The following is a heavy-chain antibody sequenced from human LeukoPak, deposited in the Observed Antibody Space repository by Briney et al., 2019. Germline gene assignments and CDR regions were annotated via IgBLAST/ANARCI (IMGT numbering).Heavy chain of an antibody. Sequence: ASVKVSCKASGYTFTGYYMHWVRQAPGQGLEWMGWINPNSGGTNYAQKFQGWVTMTRDTSISTAYMELSRLRSDDTAVYYCARTGYSGYDPRRLYYFDYWGQGTLVTVSS. CDR1: GYTFTGYY. V-gene: IGHV1-2*04. D-gene: IGHD5-12*01. J-gene: IGHJ4*02. CDR3: ARTGYSGYDPRRLYYFDY. CDR2: INPNSGGT.